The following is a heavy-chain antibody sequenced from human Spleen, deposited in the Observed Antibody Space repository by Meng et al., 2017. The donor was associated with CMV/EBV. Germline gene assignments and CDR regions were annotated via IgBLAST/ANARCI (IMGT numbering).Heavy chain of an antibody. Sequence: GYTCTSYGISWVRQAPGQGLEWMGWISGSSDTTNYAQKVQGRVTMTRDTSTSTAYMELRSLRSDDTAVYYCARAPCDFWSNKGWFDPWGQGTLVTVSS. D-gene: IGHD3-3*01. CDR2: ISGSSDTT. J-gene: IGHJ5*02. CDR3: ARAPCDFWSNKGWFDP. CDR1: GYTCTSYG. V-gene: IGHV1-18*01.